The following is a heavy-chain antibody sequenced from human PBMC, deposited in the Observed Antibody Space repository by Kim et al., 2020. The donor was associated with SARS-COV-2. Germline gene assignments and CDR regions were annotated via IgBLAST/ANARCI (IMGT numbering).Heavy chain of an antibody. CDR1: GFTFSSYG. CDR3: ARALYSSSWTWGYYYYYGMDV. D-gene: IGHD6-13*01. V-gene: IGHV3-33*01. J-gene: IGHJ6*02. CDR2: IWYDGSNK. Sequence: GGSLRLSCAASGFTFSSYGMHWVRQAPGKGLEWVAVIWYDGSNKYYADSVKGRFTISRDNSKNTLYLQMNSLRAEDTAVYYCARALYSSSWTWGYYYYYGMDVWGQGTTVTVSS.